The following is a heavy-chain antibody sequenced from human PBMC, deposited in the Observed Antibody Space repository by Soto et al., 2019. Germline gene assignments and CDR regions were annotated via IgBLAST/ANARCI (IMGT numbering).Heavy chain of an antibody. CDR2: INPNSGGT. D-gene: IGHD3-22*01. CDR1: GYTFTGYY. V-gene: IGHV1-2*04. CDR3: ATQRLGDDSSGSPLDY. Sequence: GASVKVSCKASGYTFTGYYMHWVRQAPGQGLEWMGWINPNSGGTNYTQKFQGWVTMTRDTSISTAYIEMNRLRSDDTAVYYCATQRLGDDSSGSPLDYWGQGTLVTVSS. J-gene: IGHJ4*02.